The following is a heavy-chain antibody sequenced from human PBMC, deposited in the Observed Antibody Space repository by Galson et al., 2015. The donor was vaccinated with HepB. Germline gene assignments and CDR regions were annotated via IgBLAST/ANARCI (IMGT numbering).Heavy chain of an antibody. J-gene: IGHJ3*02. CDR3: ARLGYCSSTSCYTGERGAFDI. V-gene: IGHV3-21*01. CDR1: GFTFSSYS. D-gene: IGHD2-2*02. Sequence: SLRLSCAASGFTFSSYSMNWVRQAPGKGLEWVSSISSSSSYIYYADSVKGRFTISRDNAKNSLYLQMNSLRAEDTAVYYCARLGYCSSTSCYTGERGAFDIWGQGTMVTVSS. CDR2: ISSSSSYI.